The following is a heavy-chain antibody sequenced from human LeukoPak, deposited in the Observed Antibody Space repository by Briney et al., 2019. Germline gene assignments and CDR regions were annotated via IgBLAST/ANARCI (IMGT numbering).Heavy chain of an antibody. Sequence: GESLKISCKGSGYTFTRSWIGWVRQMPGKGLEWMGIIYPGDSDTRYSPSFQGQVTISADKSISTAYLQWSSLKASDTAMYYCARQSVRYDAFDIWGQGTMVTVSS. CDR2: IYPGDSDT. V-gene: IGHV5-51*01. CDR3: ARQSVRYDAFDI. CDR1: GYTFTRSW. J-gene: IGHJ3*02. D-gene: IGHD3-10*02.